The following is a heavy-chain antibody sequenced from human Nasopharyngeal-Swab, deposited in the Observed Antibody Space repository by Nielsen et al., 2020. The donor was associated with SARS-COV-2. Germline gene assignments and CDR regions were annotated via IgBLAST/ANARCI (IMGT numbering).Heavy chain of an antibody. D-gene: IGHD4-11*01. CDR1: GYTSIDYY. CDR3: ARRGATTMTTSPFDF. V-gene: IGHV1-2*06. J-gene: IGHJ4*02. CDR2: INPNSGGT. Sequence: ASVKVSCKASGYTSIDYYMHWVRQAPGQGLEWMGRINPNSGGTNYAQKFQGRVTMTRDTSISTAYMELSRLTSDDTAVYYCARRGATTMTTSPFDFWGQGTLVTVSS.